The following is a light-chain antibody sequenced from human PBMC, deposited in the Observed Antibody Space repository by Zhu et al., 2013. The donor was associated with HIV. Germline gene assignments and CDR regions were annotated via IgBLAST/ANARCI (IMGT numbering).Light chain of an antibody. CDR2: DDS. Sequence: SSVLTQPPSVSVAPGQTARITCGGNSIGSKSVHWYQEKPGQAPVLVVHDDSDRPSGIPERFSGSNSGNTATLTISRVEAGDEADYYCQVWDRSSDHPVFGGGTKLTVL. CDR1: SIGSKS. J-gene: IGLJ3*02. V-gene: IGLV3-21*02. CDR3: QVWDRSSDHPV.